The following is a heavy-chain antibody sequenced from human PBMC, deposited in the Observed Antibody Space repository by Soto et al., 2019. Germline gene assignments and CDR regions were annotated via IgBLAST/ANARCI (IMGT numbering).Heavy chain of an antibody. Sequence: QVHLVESGGGVVQPGRSLRLSCAASGFIFTNYAMHWVRQAPGKGLEWVAVISYDGNHEYYADSVRGRFTISRDNSKSTLYLQMDSLRADDTALYYCARSSVAGTWGYYFDYWGQGALVTVSS. V-gene: IGHV3-30-3*01. CDR1: GFIFTNYA. D-gene: IGHD6-19*01. J-gene: IGHJ4*02. CDR2: ISYDGNHE. CDR3: ARSSVAGTWGYYFDY.